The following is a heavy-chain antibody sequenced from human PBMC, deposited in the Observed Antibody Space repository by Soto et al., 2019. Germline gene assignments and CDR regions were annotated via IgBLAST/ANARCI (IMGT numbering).Heavy chain of an antibody. J-gene: IGHJ4*02. CDR1: GDTFTFYS. CDR2: INPILSMS. Sequence: QVQLVQSGAEVKRPGSSVKVSCKASGDTFTFYSINWVRQAPGLGLEWMGRINPILSMSNYAQRFQGRVTMTADKSTSTAYMELSSLRSEDTAIYYFASSYGSGYGAFDYWGQGALVTVSS. CDR3: ASSYGSGYGAFDY. V-gene: IGHV1-69*02. D-gene: IGHD3-10*01.